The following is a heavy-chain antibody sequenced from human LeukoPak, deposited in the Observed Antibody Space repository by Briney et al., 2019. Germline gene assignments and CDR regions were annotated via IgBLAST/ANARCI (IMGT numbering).Heavy chain of an antibody. CDR1: GFTFSNYA. J-gene: IGHJ4*02. CDR3: AKGGGYCTSTSCYFTTGY. D-gene: IGHD2-2*03. V-gene: IGHV3-23*01. Sequence: GGSLRLSCAASGFTFSNYAMSWVCQAPGKGLEWVSGISGSGGGTYYADSVKGRFTISRDNSKNTLNLEMNSLRAEDTAVYYCAKGGGYCTSTSCYFTTGYWGQGTLVTVSS. CDR2: ISGSGGGT.